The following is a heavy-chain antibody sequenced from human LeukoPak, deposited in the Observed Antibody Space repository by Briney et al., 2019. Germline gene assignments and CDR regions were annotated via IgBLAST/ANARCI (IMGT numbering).Heavy chain of an antibody. D-gene: IGHD3-22*01. CDR1: GGSISNYY. Sequence: SETLSLTCTVSGGSISNYYWTWVRQPPGRGLEWIGYIYYSGSTNYNPSLKSRVTISVDTSKNQFSLKLSSVTAADTAVYYCARAQTYYYDSSATHLGSYFDYWGQGTLVTVSS. CDR2: IYYSGST. J-gene: IGHJ4*02. CDR3: ARAQTYYYDSSATHLGSYFDY. V-gene: IGHV4-59*01.